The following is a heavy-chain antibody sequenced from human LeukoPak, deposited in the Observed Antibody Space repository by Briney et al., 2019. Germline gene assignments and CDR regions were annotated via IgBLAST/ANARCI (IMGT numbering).Heavy chain of an antibody. V-gene: IGHV3-21*01. CDR3: AREGSSWSDNWFDP. Sequence: GGSLRLSCAASGFTFSSYSMNWVRQAPGKGLEWVSSISSSSYIYYADSVKGRFTISRDNAKNSLYLQMNSLRAEDTAVYYCAREGSSWSDNWFDPWGQGTLVTVSS. D-gene: IGHD6-13*01. CDR1: GFTFSSYS. CDR2: ISSSSYI. J-gene: IGHJ5*02.